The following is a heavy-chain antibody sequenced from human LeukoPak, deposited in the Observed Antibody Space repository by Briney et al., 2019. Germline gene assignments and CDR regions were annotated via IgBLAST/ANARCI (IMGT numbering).Heavy chain of an antibody. J-gene: IGHJ4*02. CDR3: VKGQEVVYAPTFDY. CDR2: IGTNGISK. V-gene: IGHV3-64D*09. CDR1: GFTFSYYD. D-gene: IGHD2-8*02. Sequence: PGGSLRLSCAASGFTFSYYDIHWVRQAIGKGLEYVSSIGTNGISKYYADSVTGRFTISSDNSKNSLYLQMSSLRAEDTAVDYCVKGQEVVYAPTFDYWGQGTLVTVSS.